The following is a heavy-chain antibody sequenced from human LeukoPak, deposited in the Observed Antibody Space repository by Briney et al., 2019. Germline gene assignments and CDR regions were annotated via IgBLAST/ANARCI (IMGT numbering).Heavy chain of an antibody. D-gene: IGHD6-19*01. CDR2: ISWKSGSI. CDR1: GFTFDDYA. V-gene: IGHV3-9*01. CDR3: ARLSSGWSALDY. Sequence: GGSLRLSCAASGFTFDDYAMHWVRQAPGKGLEWVSGISWKSGSIGYADSVKGRFTISRDNAKNSLYLQMNSLRAEDTAVYYCARLSSGWSALDYWGQGTLVTVSS. J-gene: IGHJ4*02.